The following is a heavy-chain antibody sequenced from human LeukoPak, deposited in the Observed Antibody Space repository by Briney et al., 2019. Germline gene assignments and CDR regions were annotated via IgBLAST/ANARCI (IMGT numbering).Heavy chain of an antibody. V-gene: IGHV1-2*06. D-gene: IGHD6-19*01. CDR2: INPNSGGT. J-gene: IGHJ4*02. CDR1: GYTLTDYY. CDR3: ARGTVAGTLIFDY. Sequence: GGSVKVSCKASGYTLTDYYMHWVRQAPGQGLEWMGRINPNSGGTNYAQKFQGRVTMTRDTSISTVYMELSRLRSDDTAVYYCARGTVAGTLIFDYWGQGTLVTVSS.